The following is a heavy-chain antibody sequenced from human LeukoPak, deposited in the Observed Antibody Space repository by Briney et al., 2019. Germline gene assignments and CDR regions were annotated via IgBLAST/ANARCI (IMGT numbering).Heavy chain of an antibody. D-gene: IGHD4-17*01. Sequence: GGSLRLSCAASRFSFSSYGMHWVRQAPGKGLEWVSSTNGGGDYTYYADSVRGRFSISRDNSDNTLYLQMSSLRADDTAVYYCSKGANIGGDYGVFDYWGQGTLVTVSS. CDR2: TNGGGDYT. CDR3: SKGANIGGDYGVFDY. CDR1: RFSFSSYG. J-gene: IGHJ4*02. V-gene: IGHV3-23*01.